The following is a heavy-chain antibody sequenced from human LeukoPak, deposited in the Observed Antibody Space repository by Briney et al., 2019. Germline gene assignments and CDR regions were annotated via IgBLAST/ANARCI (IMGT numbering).Heavy chain of an antibody. CDR3: ARGPPAKPGTGYYYGMDV. Sequence: SETLSLTCAVYGGSFSGYYWSWIRQPPGKGLEWIGEINHSGSTNYNPSLKSRVTISADMSKNQFSLKLSSVTAADTAVYYCARGPPAKPGTGYYYGMDVWGQGTPVTVSS. V-gene: IGHV4-34*01. J-gene: IGHJ6*02. CDR2: INHSGST. D-gene: IGHD2-2*01. CDR1: GGSFSGYY.